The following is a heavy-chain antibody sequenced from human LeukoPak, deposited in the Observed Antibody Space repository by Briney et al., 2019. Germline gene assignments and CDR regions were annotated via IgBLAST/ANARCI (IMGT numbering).Heavy chain of an antibody. CDR2: LYSGGST. Sequence: GGSLRLSCAASGLTVSSNYMSWVRQAPGKGLEWVSILYSGGSTYYADSVKGRFTISRDNLKNTLKLQMNSLRAEDTAAYYCASGGSSSWLDYWGQGTLVTVSS. J-gene: IGHJ4*02. CDR3: ASGGSSSWLDY. CDR1: GLTVSSNY. V-gene: IGHV3-66*01. D-gene: IGHD2-2*01.